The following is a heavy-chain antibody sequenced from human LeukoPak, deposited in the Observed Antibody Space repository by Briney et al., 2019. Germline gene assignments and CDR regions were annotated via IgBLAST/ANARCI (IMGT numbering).Heavy chain of an antibody. J-gene: IGHJ4*02. CDR2: ISSSGSTK. CDR1: GFTFSSYE. V-gene: IGHV3-48*03. CDR3: ARDGGDSYGKKGCFEK. D-gene: IGHD5-18*01. Sequence: GGSLRLSCAASGFTFSSYEMNWVRQAPGKGLEWVSYISSSGSTKYYADSVKGRFTISRDNAKNSLYLQMNSLRAEDTAVYYCARDGGDSYGKKGCFEKWGQGTLVTVSS.